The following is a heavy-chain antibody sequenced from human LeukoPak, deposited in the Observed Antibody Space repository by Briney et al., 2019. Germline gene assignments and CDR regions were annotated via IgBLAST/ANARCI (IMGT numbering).Heavy chain of an antibody. CDR3: AKVYAVTTYYFDY. Sequence: GGSLRLSCAASGFTFSSYSMNWVRQAPGKGLEWVSAISGSGGSTYYADSVKGRFTISRDNSKNTLYLQMNSLRAEDTAVYYCAKVYAVTTYYFDYWGQGTLVTVSS. CDR1: GFTFSSYS. V-gene: IGHV3-23*01. J-gene: IGHJ4*02. CDR2: ISGSGGST. D-gene: IGHD4-17*01.